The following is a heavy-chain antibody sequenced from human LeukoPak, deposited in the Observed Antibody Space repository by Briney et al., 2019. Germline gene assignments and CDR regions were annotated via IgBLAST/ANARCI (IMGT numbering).Heavy chain of an antibody. CDR1: RFTFSTYS. CDR2: ISYDGSNK. V-gene: IGHV3-30*03. Sequence: GGSLRLSCAASRFTFSTYSMNWVRQAPGKGLEWVAVISYDGSNKYYADSVKGRFTISRDNSKNTLYLQMNSLRAEDTAVYYCYTTRPPLDIWGQGTMVTVSS. J-gene: IGHJ3*02. CDR3: YTTRPPLDI. D-gene: IGHD2-2*02.